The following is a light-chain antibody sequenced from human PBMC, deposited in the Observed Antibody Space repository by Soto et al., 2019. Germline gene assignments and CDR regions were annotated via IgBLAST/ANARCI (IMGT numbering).Light chain of an antibody. CDR1: NSDVGCYNL. V-gene: IGLV2-23*02. CDR3: CSYAGSSTVV. J-gene: IGLJ2*01. CDR2: EVS. Sequence: QSALTQPASVSGSPGQSITISCTGTNSDVGCYNLVSWYQQHPGKAPKLMIYEVSKRPSGVSNRFSGSKSGNTASLTISGLQAEDEADYYCCSYAGSSTVVFGGGTKVTVL.